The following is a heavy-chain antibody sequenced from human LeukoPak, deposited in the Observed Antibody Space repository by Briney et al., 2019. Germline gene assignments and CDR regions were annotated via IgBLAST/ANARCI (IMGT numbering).Heavy chain of an antibody. D-gene: IGHD1-1*01. CDR1: GGSISSYY. Sequence: PSETLSLTCTVSGGSISSYYWSWIRQPPGKGLEWIGYIYYSGSTNYNPSLKSRVAMSVDTSKNQFSLKLSSVTAADTAVYYCARDRGTWNDDGFDYWGQGTLVTVSS. CDR2: IYYSGST. V-gene: IGHV4-59*12. J-gene: IGHJ4*02. CDR3: ARDRGTWNDDGFDY.